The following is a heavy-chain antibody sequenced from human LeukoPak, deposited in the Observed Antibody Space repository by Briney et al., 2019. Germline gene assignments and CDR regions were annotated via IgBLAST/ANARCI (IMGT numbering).Heavy chain of an antibody. Sequence: SETLSLTCTVSGGSISSYYWSWIRQPAGKGLEWIGRIYTSGSTNYNPSLKSRVTMSVDTSKNQFSLKLSSVTAADTAVYYCARTPWGNVSSPYYYYMDVWGKGTTVTVSS. CDR3: ARTPWGNVSSPYYYYMDV. CDR1: GGSISSYY. CDR2: IYTSGST. V-gene: IGHV4-4*07. J-gene: IGHJ6*03. D-gene: IGHD1-26*01.